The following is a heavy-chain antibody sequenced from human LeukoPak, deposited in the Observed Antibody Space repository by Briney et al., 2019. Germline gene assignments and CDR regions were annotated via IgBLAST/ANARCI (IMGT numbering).Heavy chain of an antibody. CDR3: AREGGFYRPLDY. J-gene: IGHJ4*02. D-gene: IGHD6-25*01. CDR2: VHLDGRT. CDR1: GGSVSSGSYY. V-gene: IGHV4-61*03. Sequence: PSETLSLTCIVSGGSVSSGSYYWSWIRQPPGKGLEWIGEVHLDGRTNYNPSLKSRLVMSADLPENHISLKLTSVTAADTAVYYCAREGGFYRPLDYSGQGTLVTVSS.